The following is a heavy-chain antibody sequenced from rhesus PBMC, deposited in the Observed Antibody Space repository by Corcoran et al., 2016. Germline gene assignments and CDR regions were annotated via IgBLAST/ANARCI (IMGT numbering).Heavy chain of an antibody. CDR3: ARGLLYIAAAY. Sequence: QVQLQGSGPGLVKPSETLSLSCAVSGGSIRHDGYWNWIRRPPGKGLEWVGYIYGSDGATNYNPSLKNRVTISIDTSKNHFSLKLNSVTAADTAVYYCARGLLYIAAAYWGQGVLVTVSS. V-gene: IGHV4-106*01. CDR1: GGSIRHDGY. J-gene: IGHJ4*01. D-gene: IGHD6-13*01. CDR2: IYGSDGAT.